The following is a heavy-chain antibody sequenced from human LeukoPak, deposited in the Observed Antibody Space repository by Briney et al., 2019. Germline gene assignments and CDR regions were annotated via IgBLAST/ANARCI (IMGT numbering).Heavy chain of an antibody. J-gene: IGHJ3*02. Sequence: PGGSLRLSCAASGFTFSSSAMTWVRQAPGKGREWISAINGGAYSTSYADSVKGRFTISRDNSKNTLYLQMNSLRAADTAVYYCARNSSGFKLGDAFDIWGQGTLVTVSS. CDR1: GFTFSSSA. CDR3: ARNSSGFKLGDAFDI. V-gene: IGHV3-23*01. D-gene: IGHD3-22*01. CDR2: INGGAYST.